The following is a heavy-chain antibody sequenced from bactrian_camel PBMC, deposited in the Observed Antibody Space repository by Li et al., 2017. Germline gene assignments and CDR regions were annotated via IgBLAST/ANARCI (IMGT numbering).Heavy chain of an antibody. J-gene: IGHJ4*01. D-gene: IGHD2*01. CDR3: AADPEVFCGSKDPPQRDEYKH. V-gene: IGHV3S6*01. CDR1: GYTYNRNC. CDR2: LDSDGET. Sequence: HVQLVESGGGSVQAGGSLRLSCAVSGYTYNRNCMAWFRQAPGKEREAVALLDSDGETTYADSVKGRFTISKDNAENNLFLQMDALKPEDTAMYSCAADPEVFCGSKDPPQRDEYKHWGQGTQVTVS.